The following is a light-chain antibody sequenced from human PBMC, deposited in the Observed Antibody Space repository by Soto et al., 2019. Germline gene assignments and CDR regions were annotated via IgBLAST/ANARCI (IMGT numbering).Light chain of an antibody. J-gene: IGKJ1*01. CDR3: QQFIDGWT. CDR2: DAS. CDR1: HSINKR. V-gene: IGKV1-5*01. Sequence: IQMTQSPSTLSASIGDRVTITCRASHSINKRLAWYQQMPGKAPNLLIYDASSLESGVPSRFRGSGSETEFTLTISGLQPDDFATYYCQQFIDGWTFGQGTKVDI.